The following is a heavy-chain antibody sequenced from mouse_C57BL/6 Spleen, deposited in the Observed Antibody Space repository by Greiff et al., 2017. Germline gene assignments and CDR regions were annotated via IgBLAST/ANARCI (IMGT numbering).Heavy chain of an antibody. CDR1: GYAFSSYW. Sequence: VQLQQSGAELVKPGASVKISCKASGYAFSSYWMNWVKQRPGKGLEWIGQIYPGDGDTSYHGKFNGKATLTTDKSASTAYFQLRSLTSEDSAVYFCANYGSSYGWYFDVWGTGTTVTVSS. D-gene: IGHD1-1*01. V-gene: IGHV1-80*01. CDR2: IYPGDGDT. J-gene: IGHJ1*03. CDR3: ANYGSSYGWYFDV.